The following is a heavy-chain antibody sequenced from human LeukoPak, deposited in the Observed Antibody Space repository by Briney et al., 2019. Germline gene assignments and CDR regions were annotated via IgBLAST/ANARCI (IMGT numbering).Heavy chain of an antibody. CDR1: GGSFSGYY. CDR2: INHSGST. J-gene: IGHJ4*02. V-gene: IGHV4-34*01. CDR3: ARGGNVVVPAAGGQIDY. D-gene: IGHD2-2*01. Sequence: SETLSLTCAVYGGSFSGYYWSWIRQPPGKGLEWIGEINHSGSTNYNPSLKSRVTISVDTSKNQFSLKLSSVTAADTAVYYCARGGNVVVPAAGGQIDYWGQGTLVTVSS.